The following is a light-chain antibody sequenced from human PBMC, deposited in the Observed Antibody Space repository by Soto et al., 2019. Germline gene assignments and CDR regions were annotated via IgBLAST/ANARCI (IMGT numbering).Light chain of an antibody. V-gene: IGLV2-8*01. J-gene: IGLJ3*02. CDR3: SSYAGSNNPWV. Sequence: QSALTQPPSASGSPGQSVTISCTGTSSDVGGYNYVSWYQQHPGKAPKLIIDEVTKRPSGVPDRFSGSKSGNTASLTVSGLQAEDEADYYCSSYAGSNNPWVFGGGTKLTVL. CDR2: EVT. CDR1: SSDVGGYNY.